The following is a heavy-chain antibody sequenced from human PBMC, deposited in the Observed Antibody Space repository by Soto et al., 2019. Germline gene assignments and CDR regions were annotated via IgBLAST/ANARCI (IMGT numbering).Heavy chain of an antibody. CDR2: IIPNSGTT. Sequence: QVQLVQSGAEVKKPGSSVKVSCKASGGSFRNFVISWVRQAPGQGLEWMGGIIPNSGTTNYAQKFQGKVTITADESTSTAYRELSGLTAEDTSLYYGARDVGGEATIRFWGQGTLVTVSS. CDR3: ARDVGGEATIRF. D-gene: IGHD3-16*01. CDR1: GGSFRNFV. V-gene: IGHV1-69*01. J-gene: IGHJ4*02.